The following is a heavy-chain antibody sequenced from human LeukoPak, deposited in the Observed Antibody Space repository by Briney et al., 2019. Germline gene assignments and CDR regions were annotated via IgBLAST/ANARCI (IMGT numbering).Heavy chain of an antibody. J-gene: IGHJ4*02. CDR2: ISGSGGNT. V-gene: IGHV3-23*01. CDR1: GFTFNSYA. D-gene: IGHD4-17*01. CDR3: AKDMSFGDDNDDY. Sequence: GGSLRLFCAASGFTFNSYAMSWVRQAPGKGLEWVSSISGSGGNTYYADSVKGRFTISRDNSKNTLYLQINNLRAEDTAVYQCAKDMSFGDDNDDYWGQGTLVTVSS.